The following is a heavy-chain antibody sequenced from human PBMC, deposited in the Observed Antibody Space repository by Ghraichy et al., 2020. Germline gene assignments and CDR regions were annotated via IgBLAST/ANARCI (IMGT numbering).Heavy chain of an antibody. CDR1: GGSISSSSYY. J-gene: IGHJ4*02. CDR3: ARWSWELLVWVDY. Sequence: SETLSLTCTVSGGSISSSSYYWGWIRQPPGKGLEWIGSIYYSGSTYYNPSLKSRATISVDTSKNQFSLKLSSVTAADTAVYYCARWSWELLVWVDYWGQGTLVTVSS. V-gene: IGHV4-39*01. CDR2: IYYSGST. D-gene: IGHD1-26*01.